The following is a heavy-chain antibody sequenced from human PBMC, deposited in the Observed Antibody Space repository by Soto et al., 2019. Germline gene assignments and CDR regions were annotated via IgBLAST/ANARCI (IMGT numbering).Heavy chain of an antibody. Sequence: DVQLVESGGGLVKPGGSLRLSCAASGFNFITFSMNWVRQAPGKGLEWVSSISASSSSIYYAESVKGRFTVSIDNAKNSLFLQMNSLTAEDTALYYCVRDAYNRDAFDIWGQGPTVTVSS. V-gene: IGHV3-21*01. D-gene: IGHD1-1*01. CDR2: ISASSSSI. CDR1: GFNFITFS. CDR3: VRDAYNRDAFDI. J-gene: IGHJ3*02.